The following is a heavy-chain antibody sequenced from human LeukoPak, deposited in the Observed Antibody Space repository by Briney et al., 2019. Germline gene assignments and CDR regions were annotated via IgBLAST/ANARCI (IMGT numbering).Heavy chain of an antibody. D-gene: IGHD2/OR15-2a*01. CDR1: GFTFSSYA. Sequence: GGSLRLSCAASGFTFSSYAMSWVRQAPGKGLEWVSAISGSGGSTYYADSVKGRFTISRNNSKNTLYLQMNSLRAEDTAVYYCAKDNKANSYYFDYWGQGTLVTVSS. CDR3: AKDNKANSYYFDY. CDR2: ISGSGGST. V-gene: IGHV3-23*01. J-gene: IGHJ4*02.